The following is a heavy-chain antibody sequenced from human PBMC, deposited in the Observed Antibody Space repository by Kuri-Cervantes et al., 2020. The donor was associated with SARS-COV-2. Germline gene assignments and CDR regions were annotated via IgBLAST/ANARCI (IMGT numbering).Heavy chain of an antibody. Sequence: GGSLRLSCAASGFTFSDYYMSWIRQAPGKGLEWVSYISSSSSYTNYADSVKGRFTISRDNAKNSLYLRMNSLRAEDTAVYYCARLGAKENYYGMDVWGQGTTVTVSS. D-gene: IGHD1-26*01. CDR1: GFTFSDYY. CDR3: ARLGAKENYYGMDV. V-gene: IGHV3-11*06. CDR2: ISSSSSYT. J-gene: IGHJ6*02.